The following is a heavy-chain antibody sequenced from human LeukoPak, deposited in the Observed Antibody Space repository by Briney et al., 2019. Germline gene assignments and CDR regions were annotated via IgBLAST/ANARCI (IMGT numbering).Heavy chain of an antibody. CDR2: INPNSGGT. J-gene: IGHJ4*02. Sequence: ASVKVSCRASGYTFTDYYMHWVRQAPGQGVEWMGWINPNSGGTNYAQKFQGRVTMTRDTSISTAYMELSRLRSDDTAVYYCARSDDYGDPYFDYWGQGTLVTVCS. CDR1: GYTFTDYY. V-gene: IGHV1-2*02. CDR3: ARSDDYGDPYFDY. D-gene: IGHD4-17*01.